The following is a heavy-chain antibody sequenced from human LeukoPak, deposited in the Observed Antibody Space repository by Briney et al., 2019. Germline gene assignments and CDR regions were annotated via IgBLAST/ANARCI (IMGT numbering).Heavy chain of an antibody. V-gene: IGHV4-39*07. J-gene: IGHJ4*02. D-gene: IGHD3-22*01. CDR3: ARGGPYYYDSSGYYVFDY. CDR1: GGSISSSSYY. Sequence: SETLFLTCTVSGGSISSSSYYWGWIRQPPGKGLEWIGSIYYSGSTYYNPSLKSRVTISVDTSKNQFSLKLSSVTAADTAVYYCARGGPYYYDSSGYYVFDYWGQGTLVTVSS. CDR2: IYYSGST.